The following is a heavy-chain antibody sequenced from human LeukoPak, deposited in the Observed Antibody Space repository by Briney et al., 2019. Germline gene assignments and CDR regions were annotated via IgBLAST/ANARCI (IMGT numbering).Heavy chain of an antibody. CDR1: GFTFDDYA. J-gene: IGHJ4*02. CDR3: ATSSGYCSGGSCPDY. Sequence: PGGSLRLSCAASGFTFDDYAMYWVRQAPGKGLEWVSFISWDGGTTYYADPVKGRFTISRDNSKNSLYLQMNSLRAEDTALYYCATSSGYCSGGSCPDYWGQGTLVTVSS. CDR2: ISWDGGTT. V-gene: IGHV3-43D*04. D-gene: IGHD2-15*01.